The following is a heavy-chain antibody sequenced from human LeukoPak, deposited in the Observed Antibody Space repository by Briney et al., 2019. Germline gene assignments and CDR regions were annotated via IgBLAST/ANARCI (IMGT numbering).Heavy chain of an antibody. J-gene: IGHJ4*02. V-gene: IGHV4-34*01. CDR2: INHNGST. CDR1: GGSFSGYY. Sequence: PSETLSLTWAVYGGSFSGYYWSWISQPPGKGLEWIGEINHNGSTNYNPSLKSRVTISVDTSKNQFSLKLSSVTAADTAVYYCARGFQLWENQIDYWGQGTLVTVSS. D-gene: IGHD5-18*01. CDR3: ARGFQLWENQIDY.